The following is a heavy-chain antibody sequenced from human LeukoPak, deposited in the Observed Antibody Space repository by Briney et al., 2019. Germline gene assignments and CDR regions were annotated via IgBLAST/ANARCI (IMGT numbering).Heavy chain of an antibody. J-gene: IGHJ6*04. CDR3: ARADSGYDYVGYYGMDV. Sequence: ASVKVSCKASGYTFTGYYMHWVRQAPGQGLEWMGWINPNSGGTNYAQKFQGWVTMTRDTSISTAYMELSRLRSDDTAVYYCARADSGYDYVGYYGMDVWGKGTTVTVSS. CDR2: INPNSGGT. D-gene: IGHD5-12*01. CDR1: GYTFTGYY. V-gene: IGHV1-2*04.